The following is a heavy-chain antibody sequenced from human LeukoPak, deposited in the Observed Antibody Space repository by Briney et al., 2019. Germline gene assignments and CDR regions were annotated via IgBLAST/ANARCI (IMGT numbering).Heavy chain of an antibody. Sequence: GSLRLSCAASGFTFSSYSMNWVRQPPGKGLEWIGEIYHSGSTDYNPSLKSRVTISVDKSKNQFSLKLSSVTAADTAVYYCAVSHTGDYHYYYGMDVWGQGTTVTVSS. V-gene: IGHV4-4*02. CDR3: AVSHTGDYHYYYGMDV. J-gene: IGHJ6*02. CDR2: IYHSGST. D-gene: IGHD2-21*02. CDR1: GFTFSSYSM.